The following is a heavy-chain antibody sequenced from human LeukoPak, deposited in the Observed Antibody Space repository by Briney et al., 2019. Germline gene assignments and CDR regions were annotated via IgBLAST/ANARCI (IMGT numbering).Heavy chain of an antibody. CDR3: ARDLRVDMAISSTPYSYFYMDV. D-gene: IGHD5-24*01. V-gene: IGHV4-59*11. CDR2: IYYSGRI. CDR1: GDSISSHY. J-gene: IGHJ6*03. Sequence: SETLSLTCSVSGDSISSHYWSWIRKTPGRGLECIAHIYYSGRINYNPYIKSRVTISIDTSKTQFSLNLTSVTAADTAVYYCARDLRVDMAISSTPYSYFYMDVWGKGTTVTLSS.